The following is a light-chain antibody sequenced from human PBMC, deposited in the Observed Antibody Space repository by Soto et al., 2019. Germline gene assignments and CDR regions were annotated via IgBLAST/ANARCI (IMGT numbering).Light chain of an antibody. CDR1: SSDIGGYNY. CDR3: ASYASSNTVL. V-gene: IGLV2-14*03. Sequence: QSALTQPASVSGSPGQSITISCTGTSSDIGGYNYVYWYQQHLGKAPKLMIYDVSDRPSGVSNRFSGSKSGNTASLSISGLQAEDEADYHCASYASSNTVLFGGGTKLTVL. CDR2: DVS. J-gene: IGLJ2*01.